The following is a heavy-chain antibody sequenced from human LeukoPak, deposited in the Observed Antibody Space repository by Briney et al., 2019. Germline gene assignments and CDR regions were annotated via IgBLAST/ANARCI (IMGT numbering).Heavy chain of an antibody. CDR2: IYSGGNT. V-gene: IGHV3-53*01. J-gene: IGHJ4*02. D-gene: IGHD3-10*01. CDR3: ARGHHSESYKADY. CDR1: GFTVSSNY. Sequence: GGSLRLSCAASGFTVSSNYMSWVRQAPGKGLEWVSVIYSGGNTYNADSVKGRFTISRDNSKNTLYLQMNSLRAEDTAVYYCARGHHSESYKADYWGQGTLVTVSS.